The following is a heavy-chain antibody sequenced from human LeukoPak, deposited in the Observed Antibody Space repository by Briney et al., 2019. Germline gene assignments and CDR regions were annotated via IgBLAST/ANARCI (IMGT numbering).Heavy chain of an antibody. CDR2: IWYDGSNK. CDR3: ARGQYSPDY. J-gene: IGHJ4*02. D-gene: IGHD2-15*01. V-gene: IGHV3-33*01. Sequence: GRSRRLSCAASGFTFSSYGMHWVRQAPGKGLEWVAVIWYDGSNKYYTDSVKGRFTISRDNSKNTLYLQMNSLRAEDTAVYYCARGQYSPDYWGQGTLVTVSS. CDR1: GFTFSSYG.